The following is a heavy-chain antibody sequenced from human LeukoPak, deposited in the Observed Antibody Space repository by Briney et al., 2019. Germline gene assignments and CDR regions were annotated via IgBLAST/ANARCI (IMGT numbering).Heavy chain of an antibody. CDR3: ARGETAYGSGSYHNWFDP. CDR1: GGSISSDDYY. J-gene: IGHJ5*02. D-gene: IGHD3-10*01. V-gene: IGHV4-30-4*01. Sequence: PSQTLSLTCTVSGGSISSDDYYWSWIRQPPGKGLEWIGYIYYSGTTYYNPSLKSRVTISVDTSKNQFSLKLSSVTAADTAVYYCARGETAYGSGSYHNWFDPWGQGTLVTVSS. CDR2: IYYSGTT.